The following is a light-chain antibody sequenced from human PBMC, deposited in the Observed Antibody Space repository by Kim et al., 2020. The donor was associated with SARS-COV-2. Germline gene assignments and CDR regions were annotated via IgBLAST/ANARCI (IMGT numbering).Light chain of an antibody. CDR2: QDT. V-gene: IGLV3-1*01. J-gene: IGLJ2*01. Sequence: SYELTQPPSLSVSPGQTASITCSGDKLGDKYTCWYQQKPGQSPVLDIYQDTKRPSGIPERFSGSNSGNTATLTISGTQAMDEADYYCQAWDSHTLVFGGG. CDR3: QAWDSHTLV. CDR1: KLGDKY.